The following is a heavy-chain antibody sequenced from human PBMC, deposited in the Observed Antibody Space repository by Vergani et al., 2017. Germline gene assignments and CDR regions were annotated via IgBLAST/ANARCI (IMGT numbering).Heavy chain of an antibody. Sequence: QVQLQESGPGLVKPSETLSLTCTVSGGSISSYYWSWIRQPPGKGLEWIGYIYYSGSTNYNPSLKSRVTRSVDTSKNQFSLKLCSVTAADTAVYYCARTALVRGVSFDYWGQGTLVTVSS. CDR2: IYYSGST. J-gene: IGHJ4*02. V-gene: IGHV4-59*01. CDR1: GGSISSYY. D-gene: IGHD3-10*01. CDR3: ARTALVRGVSFDY.